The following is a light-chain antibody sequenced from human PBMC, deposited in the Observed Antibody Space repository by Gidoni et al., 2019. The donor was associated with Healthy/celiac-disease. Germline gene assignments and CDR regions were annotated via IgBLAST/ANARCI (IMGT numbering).Light chain of an antibody. V-gene: IGLV1-51*01. Sequence: QSVLTQPPSVSAAPGQQVTISCSGSSSNIGNNYVPWYQQLPGTAPKLLIYDNNKRPSGIPDRFSGSKSGTSATLGITGLQTGDEADYYCGTWDSSLSAGRVFGGGTKLTVL. J-gene: IGLJ2*01. CDR2: DNN. CDR1: SSNIGNNY. CDR3: GTWDSSLSAGRV.